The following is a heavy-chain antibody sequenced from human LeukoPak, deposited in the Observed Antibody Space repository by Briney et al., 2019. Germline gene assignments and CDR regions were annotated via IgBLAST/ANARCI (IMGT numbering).Heavy chain of an antibody. V-gene: IGHV4-34*01. CDR3: ARVQSYYGSGSYYRY. CDR2: INHSGST. Sequence: SETLSLTCAVYGGSFSGYYWSWIRQLPGKGLEWIGEINHSGSTNYNPSLKSRVTISVDTFKNQFSLKLNSVTAADTAVYYCARVQSYYGSGSYYRYWGQGTLVTVSS. J-gene: IGHJ4*02. D-gene: IGHD3-10*01. CDR1: GGSFSGYY.